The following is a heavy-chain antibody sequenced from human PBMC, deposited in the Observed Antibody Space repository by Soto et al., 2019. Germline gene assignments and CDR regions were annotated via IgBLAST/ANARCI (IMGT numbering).Heavy chain of an antibody. CDR2: IYPGDSDT. CDR3: ARGSSSSWSSPIYYYGMNV. D-gene: IGHD6-13*01. Sequence: GESLKISCKGSGYSFTSYWIGWVRQMPGKGLEWMGIIYPGDSDTRYSPSFQGQVTISADKSISTAYLQWSSLKASDTAMYYCARGSSSSWSSPIYYYGMNVWGQGTTVTVSS. J-gene: IGHJ6*02. CDR1: GYSFTSYW. V-gene: IGHV5-51*01.